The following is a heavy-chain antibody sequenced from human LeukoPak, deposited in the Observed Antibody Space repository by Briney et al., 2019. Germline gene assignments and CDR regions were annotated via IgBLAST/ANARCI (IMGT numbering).Heavy chain of an antibody. CDR2: IILSGST. V-gene: IGHV4-59*08. D-gene: IGHD3-22*01. CDR3: ARRSSGDGDFDY. Sequence: PSETLSLTCTVSIDSISSDFWSWLPQPPGKRLKWIGDIILSGSTNCNLSLKSRVTISVDTSQNQFSLKLSSVTAADTAVYYCARRSSGDGDFDYWGQGTLVTVSS. J-gene: IGHJ4*02. CDR1: IDSISSDF.